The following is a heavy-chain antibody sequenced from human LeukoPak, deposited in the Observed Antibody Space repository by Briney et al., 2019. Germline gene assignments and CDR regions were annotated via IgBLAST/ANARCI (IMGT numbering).Heavy chain of an antibody. J-gene: IGHJ4*01. CDR3: STGPRSLPY. CDR2: ISGMGHDI. Sequence: GGSLRLSCVVSGLSFSDSYMTWIRQTPGMGLESLAYISGMGHDIYYADSVKGRFTISRDNAKNSLYLQMNSLRPEDTALYYCSTGPRSLPYWGPGTLVTVSS. V-gene: IGHV3-11*01. D-gene: IGHD4-23*01. CDR1: GLSFSDSY.